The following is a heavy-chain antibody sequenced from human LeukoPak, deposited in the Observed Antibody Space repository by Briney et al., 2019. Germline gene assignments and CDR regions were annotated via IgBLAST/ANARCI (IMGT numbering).Heavy chain of an antibody. Sequence: SETLSLTYTVSGGSISTYYWSWIRQPPGKGLEWIGNIYTSGSTNCNPSLKSRVTISVDTSKNHFSLKLSSVTAADTAVYYCATHYGSGSSNYYYYYMDVWGKGTTVTVSS. CDR2: IYTSGST. V-gene: IGHV4-4*09. J-gene: IGHJ6*03. CDR1: GGSISTYY. D-gene: IGHD3-10*01. CDR3: ATHYGSGSSNYYYYYMDV.